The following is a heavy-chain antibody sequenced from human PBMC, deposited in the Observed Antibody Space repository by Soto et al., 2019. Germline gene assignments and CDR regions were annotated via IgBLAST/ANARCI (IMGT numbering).Heavy chain of an antibody. V-gene: IGHV3-74*03. D-gene: IGHD3-3*01. CDR2: INTDGSNT. CDR1: GFTFNRHW. J-gene: IGHJ4*02. Sequence: EVQLVESGGDLVQPGGSLRLSCAASGFTFNRHWMHWVRQAPGKGLVWVSRINTDGSNTTYADSVKGRFAISRDNAKNKLYLQMNSLRAEDTAVYYCARSGYDFWSGYFHYYFDSWGQGTLVTVS. CDR3: ARSGYDFWSGYFHYYFDS.